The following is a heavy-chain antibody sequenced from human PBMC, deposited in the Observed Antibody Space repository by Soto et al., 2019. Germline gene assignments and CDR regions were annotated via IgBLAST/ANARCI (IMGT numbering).Heavy chain of an antibody. Sequence: GGSLRLSCAASGFTFSSYGMHWVRQAPGKGLEWVAVIWYDGSNKYYADSVKGRFTISRDNSKNTLYLQMNSLRAEDTAVYYCARDHNSGYYYGMDVWGQGTTVTVSS. CDR3: ARDHNSGYYYGMDV. J-gene: IGHJ6*02. D-gene: IGHD3-22*01. CDR2: IWYDGSNK. V-gene: IGHV3-33*01. CDR1: GFTFSSYG.